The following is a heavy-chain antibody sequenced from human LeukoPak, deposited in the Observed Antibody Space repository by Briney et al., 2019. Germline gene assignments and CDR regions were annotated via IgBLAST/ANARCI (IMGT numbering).Heavy chain of an antibody. D-gene: IGHD3-3*01. J-gene: IGHJ5*02. CDR2: LRPDGSDK. Sequence: GGSLRPSCAASGFTFSGYWMTWVRQAPGKGLEWVANLRPDGSDKYYADSVKGRFTISRDNAKNSLYLQMNGLRADDTAIHYCARDAYDDASESWGQGTLVTVSS. V-gene: IGHV3-7*01. CDR3: ARDAYDDASES. CDR1: GFTFSGYW.